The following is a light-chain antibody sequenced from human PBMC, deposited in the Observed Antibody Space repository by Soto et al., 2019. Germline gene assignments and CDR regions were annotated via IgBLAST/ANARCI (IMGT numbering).Light chain of an antibody. Sequence: QPVLTQSPSVSGAPGQRVTISCTGSSSNIGAGYDVHWYQQLPGTAPKILIYGNINRPSGVPDRFSGSKSGTSASLAITGLQAEDEADYYCQSYDSSLSVVFGGGTKLTVL. CDR3: QSYDSSLSVV. CDR2: GNI. V-gene: IGLV1-40*01. CDR1: SSNIGAGYD. J-gene: IGLJ2*01.